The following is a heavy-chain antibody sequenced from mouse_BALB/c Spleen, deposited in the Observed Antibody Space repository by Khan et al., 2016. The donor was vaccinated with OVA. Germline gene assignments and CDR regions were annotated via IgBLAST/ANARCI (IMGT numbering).Heavy chain of an antibody. CDR3: VKQNCGTLYAMDY. V-gene: IGHV2-3*01. J-gene: IGHJ4*01. CDR2: IWGDGST. Sequence: QLQQSGPGLVAPSQSLSITCTVSGFSLTSYGVNWVRQPPGKGLEWLGVIWGDGSTNYHSALISRLSISKDNSKSHVFFKLNSLQTDDTATYYCVKQNCGTLYAMDYWGQGTAVTVSS. CDR1: GFSLTSYG. D-gene: IGHD2-1*01.